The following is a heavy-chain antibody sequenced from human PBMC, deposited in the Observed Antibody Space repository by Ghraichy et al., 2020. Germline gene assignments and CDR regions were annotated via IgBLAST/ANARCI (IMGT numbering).Heavy chain of an antibody. D-gene: IGHD6-19*01. CDR2: ISGSGGST. V-gene: IGHV3-23*01. CDR1: GFTFSSYA. J-gene: IGHJ4*02. CDR3: AKRDRFGIAVAGPFDY. Sequence: GGSLRLSCAASGFTFSSYAMNWVRQAPGKGLEWVSAISGSGGSTYYADSVKGRFTISRDNSKNTLYLLMNSLRAEDTAIYYCAKRDRFGIAVAGPFDYWGQGTLVTVSS.